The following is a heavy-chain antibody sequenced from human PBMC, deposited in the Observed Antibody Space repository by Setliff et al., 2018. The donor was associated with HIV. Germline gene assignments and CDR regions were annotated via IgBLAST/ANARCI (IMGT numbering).Heavy chain of an antibody. J-gene: IGHJ4*02. D-gene: IGHD3-9*01. CDR3: ASGCLIGGSGPCRNFEF. CDR1: GYSFTSYY. Sequence: GASVKVSCKASGYSFTSYYIHWVRQAPGQGLEWLGTVNPSTGRTTYAQNFQGRVAMTRDSSTNTVYMEVSSLKSDDTAVYYCASGCLIGGSGPCRNFEFWGQGTLVTVSS. CDR2: VNPSTGRT. V-gene: IGHV1-46*01.